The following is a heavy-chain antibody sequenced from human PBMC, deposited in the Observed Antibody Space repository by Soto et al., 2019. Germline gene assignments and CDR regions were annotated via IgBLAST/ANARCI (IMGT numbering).Heavy chain of an antibody. CDR1: GFSLSTGGMC. J-gene: IGHJ3*02. CDR3: ARAYYYGSGRGLDI. CDR2: IDWEDDK. V-gene: IGHV2-70*11. Sequence: KSGPTLVNPTQTLTLTCTFSGFSLSTGGMCVNWIRQPPGKALEWLARIDWEDDKYYTTSLKTRLTISKDTSKNQVVLRMTNMDPVDTATYYCARAYYYGSGRGLDIWGQGTMVTVSS. D-gene: IGHD3-10*01.